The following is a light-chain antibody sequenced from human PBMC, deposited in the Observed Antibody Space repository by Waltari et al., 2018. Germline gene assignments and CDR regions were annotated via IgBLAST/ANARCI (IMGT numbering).Light chain of an antibody. CDR2: DVS. J-gene: IGLJ2*01. V-gene: IGLV2-14*03. Sequence: QSALTQPASVSGSPGQSITIPCTGTSSDVGGYNYFSWYQKHPGKAPKLLIYDVSNRPSGVSNRFSATKSGNTASLIISGLQAEDEADYYCSSYTSSTTLLLIFGGGTKLTVL. CDR1: SSDVGGYNY. CDR3: SSYTSSTTLLLI.